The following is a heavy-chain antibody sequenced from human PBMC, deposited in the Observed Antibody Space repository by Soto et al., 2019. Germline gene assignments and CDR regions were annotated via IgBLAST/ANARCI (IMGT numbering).Heavy chain of an antibody. CDR2: INSDGSNT. D-gene: IGHD3-22*01. Sequence: EVQLVESGGYLVQPGESLRLSCVASGFSIVDYWMHWVRQTPGKGPLWVSRINSDGSNTNYADSVKGRFTISKDNAKNTLYLQINSLRAEDTATFYCARSYDKSGYSVDYWGQGTLVTVSS. CDR1: GFSIVDYW. J-gene: IGHJ4*02. V-gene: IGHV3-74*01. CDR3: ARSYDKSGYSVDY.